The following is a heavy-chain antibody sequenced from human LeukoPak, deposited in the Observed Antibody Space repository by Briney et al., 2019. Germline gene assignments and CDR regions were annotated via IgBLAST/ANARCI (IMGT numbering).Heavy chain of an antibody. J-gene: IGHJ4*02. Sequence: ASVKVSCKASEGTFSSYAISWVRQAPGQGLEWMGGIIPIFGTANYAQKFQGRVTITADESTSTAYMELSSLRSEDTAVYYCASDNYGGNSSFDYWGQGTLVTVSS. V-gene: IGHV1-69*13. D-gene: IGHD4-23*01. CDR2: IIPIFGTA. CDR1: EGTFSSYA. CDR3: ASDNYGGNSSFDY.